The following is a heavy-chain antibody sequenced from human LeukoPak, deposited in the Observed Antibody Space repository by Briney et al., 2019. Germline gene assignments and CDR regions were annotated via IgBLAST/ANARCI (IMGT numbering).Heavy chain of an antibody. CDR3: ARASAPLGYCSSTSCYGLDY. V-gene: IGHV3-30-3*01. CDR1: GFTFSSYA. CDR2: ISYDGSNK. J-gene: IGHJ4*02. Sequence: GRSLRLSCAASGFTFSSYAMHWVRQAPGKGLEWVAVISYDGSNKYYADSVKGRFTISRDNSKNTLYLQMNSLRAEDTAVYYCARASAPLGYCSSTSCYGLDYWGQGTLVTVSS. D-gene: IGHD2-2*01.